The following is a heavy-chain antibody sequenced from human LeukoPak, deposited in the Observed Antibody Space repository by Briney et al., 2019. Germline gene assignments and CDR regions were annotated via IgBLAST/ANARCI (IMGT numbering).Heavy chain of an antibody. J-gene: IGHJ4*02. CDR1: GFTFSSYW. CDR2: INSGGSTT. Sequence: PGGSLSLSCAASGFTFSSYWMHWVRQAPGKGLVWVSRINSGGSTTSNAASVKGRFTISRDNAKTTLYLEMNSVRAEDRAVYYCASVRKNLWEFLYYFDYWGQGTLVTVSS. D-gene: IGHD1-26*01. CDR3: ASVRKNLWEFLYYFDY. V-gene: IGHV3-74*01.